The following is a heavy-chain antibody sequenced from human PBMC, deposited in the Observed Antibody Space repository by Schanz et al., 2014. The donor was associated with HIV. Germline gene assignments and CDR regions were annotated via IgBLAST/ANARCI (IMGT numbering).Heavy chain of an antibody. CDR3: ARGRRGAVAGSSDY. CDR1: GFTFSSYA. CDR2: IKQDGSEK. D-gene: IGHD6-19*01. V-gene: IGHV3-7*01. J-gene: IGHJ4*02. Sequence: EVQLLESGGGLLQPGGSLRLSCAASGFTFSSYAMTWVRQAPGKGLEWVANIKQDGSEKYYVDSVKGRFTISRDNTENSLYLQMNSLRAEDTAVYYCARGRRGAVAGSSDYWGQGTLVTVSS.